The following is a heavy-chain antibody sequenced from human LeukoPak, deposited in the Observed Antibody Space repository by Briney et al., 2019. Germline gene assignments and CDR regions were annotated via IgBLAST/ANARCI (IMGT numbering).Heavy chain of an antibody. Sequence: SETLSLTCTVSGGSISSSSYYWGWIRQPPGKGLEWIGSIYYSGGTYYNPSLKSRVTISVDTSKNQFSLKPSSVTAADTAVYYCARHRPDDYSNDNWFDPWGQGTLVTVSS. CDR2: IYYSGGT. V-gene: IGHV4-39*01. CDR1: GGSISSSSYY. CDR3: ARHRPDDYSNDNWFDP. J-gene: IGHJ5*02. D-gene: IGHD4-11*01.